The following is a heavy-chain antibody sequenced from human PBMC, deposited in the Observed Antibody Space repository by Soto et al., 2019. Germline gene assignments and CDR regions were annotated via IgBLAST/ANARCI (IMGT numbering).Heavy chain of an antibody. J-gene: IGHJ6*02. CDR1: GFSLSTSGVG. D-gene: IGHD5-12*01. CDR2: IYLDDDK. V-gene: IGHV2-5*02. Sequence: QITLKESGPTLVKPTQTLTLTCTFSGFSLSTSGVGVGWIRQPPGKALEWLALIYLDDDKRYSPSLKSRLTITKDTAQHQVLLTMANMDPVHTATYYCAHARRLSGYEYYYYYYGMDVWRQRTTVTVSS. CDR3: AHARRLSGYEYYYYYYGMDV.